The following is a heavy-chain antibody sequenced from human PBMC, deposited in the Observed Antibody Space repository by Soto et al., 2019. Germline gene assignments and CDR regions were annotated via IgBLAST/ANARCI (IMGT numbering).Heavy chain of an antibody. D-gene: IGHD2-21*02. CDR3: GKELHTSRNFYYDGMDV. Sequence: QVQLVESGGGVVQPGRSLRLSCAASGFTFSSYGMHWVRQAPGKGLEWVAVISYDGSNKYYADSVKGRFTISRDNSKNTLYLQMNSLRAEDTAVYYCGKELHTSRNFYYDGMDVWGQGTTVTVSS. CDR1: GFTFSSYG. J-gene: IGHJ6*02. CDR2: ISYDGSNK. V-gene: IGHV3-30*18.